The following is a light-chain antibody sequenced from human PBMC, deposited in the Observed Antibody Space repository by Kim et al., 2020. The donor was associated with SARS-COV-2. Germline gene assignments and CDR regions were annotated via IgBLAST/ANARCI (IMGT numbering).Light chain of an antibody. CDR1: QSVTGN. Sequence: SQGERTTLSCRASQSVTGNLAWYQQKPGQPPRLLIFGASTRATGIPARFSGSGSGTDFTLTISSLQSEDFAVYFCQQYYDWPYTFGQGTKLEI. J-gene: IGKJ2*01. V-gene: IGKV3-15*01. CDR2: GAS. CDR3: QQYYDWPYT.